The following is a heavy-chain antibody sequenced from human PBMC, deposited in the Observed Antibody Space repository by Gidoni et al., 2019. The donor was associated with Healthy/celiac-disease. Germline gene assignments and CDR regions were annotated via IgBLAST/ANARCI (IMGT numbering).Heavy chain of an antibody. D-gene: IGHD3-3*01. CDR2: ISSSSSTI. CDR3: ARDMTLNDFWSGFFSDYYGMDV. CDR1: GFTFSSYS. V-gene: IGHV3-48*02. J-gene: IGHJ6*02. Sequence: EVQLVESGGGLVQPGGSLRLSCAASGFTFSSYSMNWVRQAPGKGLEWVSYISSSSSTIYYADSVKGRFTISRDNAKNSLYLQMNSLRDEDTAVYYCARDMTLNDFWSGFFSDYYGMDVWGQGTTVTVSS.